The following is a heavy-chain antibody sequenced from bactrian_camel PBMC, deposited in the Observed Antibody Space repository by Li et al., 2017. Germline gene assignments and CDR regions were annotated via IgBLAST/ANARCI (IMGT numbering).Heavy chain of an antibody. CDR2: LSSGGGDT. J-gene: IGHJ6*01. CDR3: AADWRYGLGTPTIGY. V-gene: IGHV3S6*01. Sequence: HVQLVESGGGSVQVGGSLRLSCVASGDTIGRYCMGWFRQIPDKEREGVASLSSGGGDTYYRNLAKGRFTISHDGAKRMLFLQMNSLKPEDTAVYYCAADWRYGLGTPTIGYWGQGTQVTVS. CDR1: GDTIGRYC. D-gene: IGHD5*01.